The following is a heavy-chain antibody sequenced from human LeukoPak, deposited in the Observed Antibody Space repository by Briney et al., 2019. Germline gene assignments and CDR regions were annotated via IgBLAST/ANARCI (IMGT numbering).Heavy chain of an antibody. CDR1: GFTFSSYS. CDR2: ISSSSSYI. CDR3: ARGNMVRGVPSFQH. D-gene: IGHD3-10*01. Sequence: GGSLKLSCAASGFTFSSYSMTWFRQAPGKGLEWVSSISSSSSYIYYADSVKGRFTISRDNAKNSLYLQMNSLRAEDTAVYYCARGNMVRGVPSFQHWGQGTLVTVSS. V-gene: IGHV3-21*01. J-gene: IGHJ1*01.